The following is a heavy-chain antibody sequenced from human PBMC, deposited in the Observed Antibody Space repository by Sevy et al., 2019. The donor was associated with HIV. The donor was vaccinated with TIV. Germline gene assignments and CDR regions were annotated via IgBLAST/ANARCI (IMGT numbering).Heavy chain of an antibody. Sequence: GGSLRLSCAASGFTFSDYYMNWVRQAPGKGLEWVSSISGRSSYIHYADSVRGRFTISRDNAKNSLYLQMNSLRAEDTAVYYCARCSGGSCYGNWFDPWGQGTLVTVSS. V-gene: IGHV3-21*06. D-gene: IGHD2-15*01. CDR3: ARCSGGSCYGNWFDP. J-gene: IGHJ5*02. CDR2: ISGRSSYI. CDR1: GFTFSDYY.